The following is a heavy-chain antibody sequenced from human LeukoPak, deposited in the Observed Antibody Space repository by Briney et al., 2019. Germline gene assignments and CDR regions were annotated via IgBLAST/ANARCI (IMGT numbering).Heavy chain of an antibody. V-gene: IGHV1-2*02. CDR2: INPNSGGT. CDR1: GYTFTGYC. J-gene: IGHJ4*02. Sequence: GAPVKVSCKASGYTFTGYCMHWVRQAPGQGLEWMGWINPNSGGTNYAQKFQGRVTMTRDTSISTAYMELSRLRSDDTAVYYCARSLIVVVVAATHSDYWGQGTLVTVSS. CDR3: ARSLIVVVVAATHSDY. D-gene: IGHD2-15*01.